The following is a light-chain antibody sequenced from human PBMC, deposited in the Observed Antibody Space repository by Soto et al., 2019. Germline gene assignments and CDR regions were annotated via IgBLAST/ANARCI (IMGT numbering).Light chain of an antibody. Sequence: QSALTQPASVSGSPGQSITISCTGTSSDVGGYNYVSWYQQNPGKVPKLMIYEVNKRPSGVPDRFSGSKSGNTASLTVSGLQAEDEADYYCTSYAGGNNVFGTGTKVTVL. J-gene: IGLJ1*01. CDR2: EVN. V-gene: IGLV2-8*01. CDR1: SSDVGGYNY. CDR3: TSYAGGNNV.